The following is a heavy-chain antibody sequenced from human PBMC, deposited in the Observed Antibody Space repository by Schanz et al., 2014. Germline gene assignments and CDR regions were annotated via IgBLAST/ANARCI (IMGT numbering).Heavy chain of an antibody. CDR1: GFSVGNKY. D-gene: IGHD4-17*01. Sequence: EVQLVESGGGLVQPGGSLRLSCAASGFSVGNKYMNWVRQAPGKGLEWVSFIYIGGNTYYADSVKGRFTISRDNSKNTVYIPMNRLRAEGTAVYSCASKMKLGVYGGKQHDSLHIWGQGTMVTVSS. CDR3: ASKMKLGVYGGKQHDSLHI. J-gene: IGHJ3*02. CDR2: IYIGGNT. V-gene: IGHV3-66*01.